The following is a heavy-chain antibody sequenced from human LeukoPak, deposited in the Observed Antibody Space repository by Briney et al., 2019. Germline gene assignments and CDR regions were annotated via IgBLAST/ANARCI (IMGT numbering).Heavy chain of an antibody. CDR2: IIPIFGTA. Sequence: ASVKVSCKASGGTFSSYAISWVRQAPGQGLEWMGGIIPIFGTANYAQKFQGRVTITADESTSTAYMELSSLRSEDTAVYYCASSGAIAVAANWFDPWGQGTLVTVSS. CDR3: ASSGAIAVAANWFDP. J-gene: IGHJ5*02. D-gene: IGHD6-19*01. CDR1: GGTFSSYA. V-gene: IGHV1-69*13.